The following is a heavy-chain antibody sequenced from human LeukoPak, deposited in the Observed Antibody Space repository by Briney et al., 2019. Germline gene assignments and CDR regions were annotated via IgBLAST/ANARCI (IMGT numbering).Heavy chain of an antibody. D-gene: IGHD4-17*01. CDR3: ARLRLPLSVTTPRINWYFDL. CDR1: GGSFSGYY. CDR2: IKHSGST. V-gene: IGHV4-34*01. J-gene: IGHJ2*01. Sequence: PSETLSLTCAVYGGSFSGYYWSWIRQPPGKGLEWIGEIKHSGSTNYNPSLKSRVTISVDTSKNQFSLKLSSVTAADTAVYYCARLRLPLSVTTPRINWYFDLWGRGTLVTVSS.